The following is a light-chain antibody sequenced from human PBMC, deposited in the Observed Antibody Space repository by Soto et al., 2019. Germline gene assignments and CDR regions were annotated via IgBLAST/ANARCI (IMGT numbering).Light chain of an antibody. CDR3: GSWDSSLSAYV. CDR2: EVN. J-gene: IGLJ1*01. CDR1: SSNVGSYKL. Sequence: QSALTQPASVSGSPGQSITISCTGTSSNVGSYKLVSWYQQHPGKAPKLMIFEVNKRPSGVSNRFSGSKSGNTASLTISGLKVEDEADYYCGSWDSSLSAYVFGTGTKVTVL. V-gene: IGLV2-23*02.